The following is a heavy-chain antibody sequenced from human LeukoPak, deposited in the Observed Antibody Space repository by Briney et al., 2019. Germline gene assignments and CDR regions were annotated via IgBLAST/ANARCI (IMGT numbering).Heavy chain of an antibody. D-gene: IGHD6-19*01. J-gene: IGHJ4*02. CDR2: IYTSGST. CDR1: GGSISSYY. Sequence: SETLSLTCTVSGGSISSYYWSWIRQPAGKGLEWIGRIYTSGSTNYNPSLKSQVTMSVDTSKNQFSLKLSSVTAADTAVYYCTREYSSGRPYYFDYWGQGTLVTVSS. V-gene: IGHV4-4*07. CDR3: TREYSSGRPYYFDY.